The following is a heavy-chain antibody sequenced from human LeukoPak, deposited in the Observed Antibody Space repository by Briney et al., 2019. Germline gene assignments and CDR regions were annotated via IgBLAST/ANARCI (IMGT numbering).Heavy chain of an antibody. CDR3: ARGPHSSGYKF. D-gene: IGHD3-22*01. Sequence: SETLSLTCTVSVGSISSYYWSWIRQPPGKGLEWIGYIYYSGSTNYNPSLKSRVTISVDTSKNQFSLKLSSVTAADTAMYYCARGPHSSGYKFWGQGTLVTVSS. CDR1: VGSISSYY. J-gene: IGHJ4*02. V-gene: IGHV4-59*01. CDR2: IYYSGST.